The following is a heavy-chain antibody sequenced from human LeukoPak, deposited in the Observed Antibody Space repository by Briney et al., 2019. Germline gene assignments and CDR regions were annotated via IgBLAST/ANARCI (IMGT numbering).Heavy chain of an antibody. V-gene: IGHV1-8*02. Sequence: ASVKVSCKASGYTFTGYYMHWVRQATGQGLEWMGWMNPNSGNTGYAQKFQGRVTMTRNTSISTAYMELSSLRSEDTAVYYCARGGRYSSGWYLNYWGQGTLVTVSS. CDR2: MNPNSGNT. J-gene: IGHJ4*02. CDR1: GYTFTGYY. D-gene: IGHD6-19*01. CDR3: ARGGRYSSGWYLNY.